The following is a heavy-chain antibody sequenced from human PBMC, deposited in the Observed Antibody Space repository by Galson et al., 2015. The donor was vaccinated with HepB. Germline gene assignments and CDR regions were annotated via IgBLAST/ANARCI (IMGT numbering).Heavy chain of an antibody. V-gene: IGHV3-21*01. CDR2: ISSSSSYI. CDR3: ASAYYDSSGFYRYDAFDI. Sequence: SLRLSCAASGFTFSSYSMNWARQAPGKGLEWVSSISSSSSYIYYADSVKGRFTISRDNAKNSLYLQMNSLRAEDTAVYYCASAYYDSSGFYRYDAFDIWGQGTMVTVSS. J-gene: IGHJ3*02. CDR1: GFTFSSYS. D-gene: IGHD3-22*01.